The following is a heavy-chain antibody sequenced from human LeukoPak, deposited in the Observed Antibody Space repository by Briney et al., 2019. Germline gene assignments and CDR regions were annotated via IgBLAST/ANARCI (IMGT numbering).Heavy chain of an antibody. CDR3: ARDEDYYDSSGYYRT. D-gene: IGHD3-22*01. Sequence: GASVKVSCKASGYTFTGYYMLWVRQAPGQGLEWMGWLNPNSGGTNYAQKFQGRVTMTRDTSISTAYMELSRLRSDDTAVYYCARDEDYYDSSGYYRTWGQGTLVTVSS. J-gene: IGHJ5*02. CDR1: GYTFTGYY. CDR2: LNPNSGGT. V-gene: IGHV1-2*02.